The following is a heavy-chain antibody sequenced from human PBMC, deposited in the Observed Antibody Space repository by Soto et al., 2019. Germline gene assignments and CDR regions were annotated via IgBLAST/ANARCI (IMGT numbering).Heavy chain of an antibody. Sequence: GASVKVSCKAPGGTFSTYAISWVRQAPGQGLEWMGWMSPNSANTGYAQNFQGRVTMTRSTSISTAYMELSSLRSEDTAVYYCTRGPPNWGFDSWGQGTLVTVSS. D-gene: IGHD7-27*01. J-gene: IGHJ5*01. CDR3: TRGPPNWGFDS. CDR2: MSPNSANT. CDR1: GGTFSTYA. V-gene: IGHV1-8*02.